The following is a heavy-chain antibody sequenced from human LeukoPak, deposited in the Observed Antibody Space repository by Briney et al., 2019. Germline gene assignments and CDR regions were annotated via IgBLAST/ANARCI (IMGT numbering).Heavy chain of an antibody. CDR3: ARDGRGWYSSGSFDY. D-gene: IGHD6-19*01. CDR1: GFTFSSYG. V-gene: IGHV3-33*01. Sequence: GGSLRLSCAASGFTFSSYGMHWVRQAPGKGLEWVAVIWYDGSNKYYADSVKGRFTISRDNSKNTLYLQMNSLRAEDTAVYYCARDGRGWYSSGSFDYWGQGTLVTVSS. CDR2: IWYDGSNK. J-gene: IGHJ4*02.